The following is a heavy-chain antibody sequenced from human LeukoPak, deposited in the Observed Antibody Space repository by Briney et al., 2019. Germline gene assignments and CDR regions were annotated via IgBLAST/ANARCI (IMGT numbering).Heavy chain of an antibody. V-gene: IGHV4-34*01. CDR3: ARRGSGSYYRNSFNWFDP. CDR1: GGSFSGYY. J-gene: IGHJ5*02. Sequence: SETLSLTCAVYGGSFSGYYWSWIRQPPGKGLEWIGEINHSGSTSYNPSLKSRVTISVDTSKNQFSLKLSSVTAADTAVYYCARRGSGSYYRNSFNWFDPWGQGTLVTVSS. CDR2: INHSGST. D-gene: IGHD3-10*01.